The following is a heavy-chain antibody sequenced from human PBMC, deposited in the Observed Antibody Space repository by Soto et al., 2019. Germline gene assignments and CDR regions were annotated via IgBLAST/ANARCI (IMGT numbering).Heavy chain of an antibody. V-gene: IGHV4-30-4*01. CDR1: GGSISSGDYY. Sequence: SETLSLTCTVSGGSISSGDYYWSWIRQPPGKGLEWIGYIYYSGSTYYNPSLESRVTISVDTSKNQFSLKLSSVTAADTAVYYCALRKEPYHHFQHWGQGTLVTVSS. D-gene: IGHD5-12*01. CDR2: IYYSGST. CDR3: ALRKEPYHHFQH. J-gene: IGHJ1*01.